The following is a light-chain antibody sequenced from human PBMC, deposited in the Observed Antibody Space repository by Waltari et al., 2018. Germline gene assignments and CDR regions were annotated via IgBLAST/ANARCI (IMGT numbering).Light chain of an antibody. J-gene: IGLJ1*01. CDR1: SSALGSFNF. Sequence: QSALTQPASVSGSPGPSITISCTGTSSALGSFNFVSWYQKHPGKAPKVMIYDVNNRPSGVSSRFSGSKSGNTASLTISGLQAEDEADYYCSSYTTGSTRYVFGSGTKVTVL. V-gene: IGLV2-14*03. CDR2: DVN. CDR3: SSYTTGSTRYV.